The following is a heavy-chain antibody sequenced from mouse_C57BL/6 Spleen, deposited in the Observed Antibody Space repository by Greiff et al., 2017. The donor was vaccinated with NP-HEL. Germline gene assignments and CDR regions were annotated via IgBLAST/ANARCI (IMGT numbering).Heavy chain of an antibody. V-gene: IGHV1-82*01. Sequence: QVQLKESGPELVKPGASVKISCKASGYAFSSSWMNWVKQRPGKGLEWIGRIYPGDGDTNYNGKFKGKATLTADKSSSTAYMQLSSLTSEDSAVYFCARTYDGYRYYFDYWGQGTTLTVSS. CDR2: IYPGDGDT. CDR3: ARTYDGYRYYFDY. CDR1: GYAFSSSW. D-gene: IGHD2-3*01. J-gene: IGHJ2*01.